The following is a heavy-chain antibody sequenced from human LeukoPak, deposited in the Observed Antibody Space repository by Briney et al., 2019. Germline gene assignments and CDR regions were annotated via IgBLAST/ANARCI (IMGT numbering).Heavy chain of an antibody. CDR2: IYYSRST. V-gene: IGHV4-59*01. CDR3: ARTTVTTTSDY. Sequence: SETLSLTCTVSGGSISSYYWSWIRQPPGKGLEWIGYIYYSRSTNYNPSLKSRVTISVDTSKNQFSLKLSSVTAADTAVYYCARTTVTTTSDYWGQGTLVTVSS. J-gene: IGHJ4*02. D-gene: IGHD4-4*01. CDR1: GGSISSYY.